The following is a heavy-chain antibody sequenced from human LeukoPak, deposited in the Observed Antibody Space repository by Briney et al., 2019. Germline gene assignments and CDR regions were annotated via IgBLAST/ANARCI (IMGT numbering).Heavy chain of an antibody. CDR1: GGSFSGYY. Sequence: SETLSLTCAVSGGSFSGYYWTWIRQPPGKGLEWIGEINHSGSANYNPSLMSRVTISLDTSKNHFSMNLSSVTAADTAVYYCARGQGTVTTHWGQGTLVTVSS. CDR2: INHSGSA. V-gene: IGHV4-34*01. D-gene: IGHD4-11*01. J-gene: IGHJ4*02. CDR3: ARGQGTVTTH.